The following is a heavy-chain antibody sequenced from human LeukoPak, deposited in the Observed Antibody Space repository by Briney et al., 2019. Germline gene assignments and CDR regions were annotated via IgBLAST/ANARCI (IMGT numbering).Heavy chain of an antibody. J-gene: IGHJ4*02. D-gene: IGHD6-19*01. Sequence: GGSLRLSCAASGFTFSSYSMNWARQAPGKGLEWVSAISGSGGSTYYADSVKGRFTISRDNSKNTLYLQMNSLRAEDTAVYYCAKFGIAVGDYWGQGTLVTVSS. V-gene: IGHV3-23*01. CDR2: ISGSGGST. CDR1: GFTFSSYS. CDR3: AKFGIAVGDY.